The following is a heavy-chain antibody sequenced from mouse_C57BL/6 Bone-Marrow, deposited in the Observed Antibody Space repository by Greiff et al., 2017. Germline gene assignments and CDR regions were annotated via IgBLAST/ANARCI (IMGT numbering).Heavy chain of an antibody. CDR3: AGGNYNYAMDY. Sequence: VHVKQSGPELVKPGASVKISCKASGYSFTGYYMHWVKQSHGNILDWIGYIYPYNGVSSYNQKFKGKATLTVDKSSSTAYMELRSLTSEDSAVYYCAGGNYNYAMDYWGQGTSVTVSS. J-gene: IGHJ4*01. CDR1: GYSFTGYY. V-gene: IGHV1-31*01. D-gene: IGHD2-1*01. CDR2: IYPYNGVS.